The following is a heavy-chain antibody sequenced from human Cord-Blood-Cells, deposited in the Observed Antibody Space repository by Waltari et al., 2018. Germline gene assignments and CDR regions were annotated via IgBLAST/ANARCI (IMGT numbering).Heavy chain of an antibody. CDR2: IIPIFGTA. CDR3: AREGAGTHAFDI. Sequence: QVQLAQSGAEEKKPGSSVKVSWMASGGTFRSYSISRVRQAPGQGLEWMGGIIPIFGTANYAQKFQGRVTITADESTSTAYMELSSLRSEDTAVYYCAREGAGTHAFDIWGQGTWSPSLQ. J-gene: IGHJ3*02. D-gene: IGHD1-1*01. V-gene: IGHV1-69*01. CDR1: GGTFRSYS.